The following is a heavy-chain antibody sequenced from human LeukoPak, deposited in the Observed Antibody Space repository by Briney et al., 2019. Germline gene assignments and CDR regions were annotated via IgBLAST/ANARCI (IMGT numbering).Heavy chain of an antibody. D-gene: IGHD2-2*02. V-gene: IGHV4-39*07. CDR3: AVGNTYCSSTSCYTVRNWFDP. J-gene: IGHJ5*02. Sequence: SGTLSLTCTVSGGSISSSSYYWGWIRQPPGKGLEWIGSIYYSGSTYYNPSLKSRVTISVDTSKNQFSLKLSSVTAADTAVYYCAVGNTYCSSTSCYTVRNWFDPWGQGTLVTVSS. CDR2: IYYSGST. CDR1: GGSISSSSYY.